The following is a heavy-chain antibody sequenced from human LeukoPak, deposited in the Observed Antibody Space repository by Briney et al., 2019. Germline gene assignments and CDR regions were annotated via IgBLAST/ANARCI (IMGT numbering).Heavy chain of an antibody. Sequence: SETLSLTCTVSGGSISSYYWSWIRQPPGKGLEWIGYIYYSGSTNYNPSLKSRVTISVDTSKNQFSLKLSSVTAADTAVHYCARVPGSRYCSSTSCYVRWGQGTLVTVSS. V-gene: IGHV4-59*01. CDR2: IYYSGST. D-gene: IGHD2-2*01. CDR3: ARVPGSRYCSSTSCYVR. CDR1: GGSISSYY. J-gene: IGHJ4*02.